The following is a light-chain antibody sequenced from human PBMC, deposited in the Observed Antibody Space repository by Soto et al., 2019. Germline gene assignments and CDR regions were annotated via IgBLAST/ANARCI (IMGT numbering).Light chain of an antibody. J-gene: IGKJ1*01. V-gene: IGKV1-5*01. CDR1: ESISSW. CDR3: QHYGSSGT. Sequence: DNQMTQNHSTLSASVGDRVTITCRSSESISSWLAWYQQKPAKAPKVLIFDASSLESGVPSRFSGSGSATEFTLTSSRLEPEDVAVYYCQHYGSSGTFGQVSKV. CDR2: DAS.